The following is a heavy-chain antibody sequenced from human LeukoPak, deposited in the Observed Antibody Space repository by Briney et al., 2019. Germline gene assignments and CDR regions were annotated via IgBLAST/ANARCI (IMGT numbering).Heavy chain of an antibody. Sequence: GGSLRLSCAASGFTFNRYWMHWVRKVPGKEVVWVSHSHNDGNSVSYADSVKGRFTVSRDNAKNTLYLQMNRLRPEDTAVYYCVRHNYGYDYWGQGTLVSVSS. V-gene: IGHV3-74*01. CDR1: GFTFNRYW. CDR3: VRHNYGYDY. CDR2: SHNDGNSV. J-gene: IGHJ4*02. D-gene: IGHD3-10*01.